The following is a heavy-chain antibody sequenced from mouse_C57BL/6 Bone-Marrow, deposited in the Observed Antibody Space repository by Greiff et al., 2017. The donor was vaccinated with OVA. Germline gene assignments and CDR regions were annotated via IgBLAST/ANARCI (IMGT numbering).Heavy chain of an antibody. CDR1: GYTFTSYG. J-gene: IGHJ4*01. Sequence: QVQLQQSGAELARPGASVKLSCKASGYTFTSYGISWVKQRTGQGLEWIGEIYPRRGNTYYNEKFKGKATLTADKSSSTAYMELRSLTSEDSAVYFCARGGRFYAMDDWGQGTSVTVSS. V-gene: IGHV1-81*01. D-gene: IGHD1-1*01. CDR3: ARGGRFYAMDD. CDR2: IYPRRGNT.